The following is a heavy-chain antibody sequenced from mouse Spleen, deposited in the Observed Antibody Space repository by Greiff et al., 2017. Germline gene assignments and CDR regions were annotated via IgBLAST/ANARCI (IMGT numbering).Heavy chain of an antibody. V-gene: IGHV5-9-3*01. J-gene: IGHJ4*01. D-gene: IGHD4-1*01. CDR2: ISSGGGNT. CDR1: GFTFSSYA. CDR3: ARSLTGRYAMDY. Sequence: EVHLVESGGGLVKLGGSLKLSCAASGFTFSSYAMSWVRQTPEKRLEWVATISSGGGNTYYPDSVKGRFTISRDNAKNTLYLQMSSLKSEDTAMYYCARSLTGRYAMDYWGQGTSVTVSS.